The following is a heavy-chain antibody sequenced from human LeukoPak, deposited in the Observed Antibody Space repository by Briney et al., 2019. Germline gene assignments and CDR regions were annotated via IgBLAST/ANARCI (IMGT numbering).Heavy chain of an antibody. Sequence: GGSLTLSCAASGFTFSRYSMNWVRQAPGKGLEWVSYISSSSSYIYYADSVKGRFTISRDNAKNSLYLQMNTLRAEDTAVYYCAGLRKNYYYGMDVWGQGTTVTVSS. D-gene: IGHD5-12*01. J-gene: IGHJ6*02. CDR1: GFTFSRYS. V-gene: IGHV3-21*01. CDR3: AGLRKNYYYGMDV. CDR2: ISSSSSYI.